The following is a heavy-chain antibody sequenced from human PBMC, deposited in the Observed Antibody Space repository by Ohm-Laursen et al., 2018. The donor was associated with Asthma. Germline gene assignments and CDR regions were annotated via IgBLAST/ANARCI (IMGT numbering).Heavy chain of an antibody. J-gene: IGHJ4*02. D-gene: IGHD3-3*01. CDR3: ARVDAFWSGYAFDY. Sequence: TLSLTCTVSGGTISSGGHYWNWIRQEPGKGLEWIGNIYDSGMTYYKASLKSRITISVDSSKNQLSLKLTSVTAADTAVYYCARVDAFWSGYAFDYWGQGTLVTVSS. CDR1: GGTISSGGHY. CDR2: IYDSGMT. V-gene: IGHV4-31*03.